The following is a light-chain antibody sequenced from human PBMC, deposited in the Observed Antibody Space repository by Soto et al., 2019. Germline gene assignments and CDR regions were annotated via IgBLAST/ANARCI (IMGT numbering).Light chain of an antibody. J-gene: IGKJ4*01. Sequence: EIVLTQSPATLSLSPGERATLSCRASQSVSSHLAWYQQKPGLAPRLLIYDASNRASGIPARFSGSGSGTDFTLTISSLEPEDFAVYYCQQRTDWLTFGGGTKVEIK. CDR3: QQRTDWLT. V-gene: IGKV3-11*01. CDR1: QSVSSH. CDR2: DAS.